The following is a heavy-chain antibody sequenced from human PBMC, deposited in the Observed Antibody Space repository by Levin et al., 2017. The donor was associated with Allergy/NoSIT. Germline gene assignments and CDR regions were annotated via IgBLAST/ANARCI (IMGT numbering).Heavy chain of an antibody. D-gene: IGHD3-10*01. CDR2: IYGGGST. Sequence: GGSLRLSCAASGFTVSSDYMSWVRQAPGKGLEWVSVIYGGGSTYYADSVKGRFTISRDNSKNTLYLQMNSLRVEDTALYYCARHRVLNWFDPWGQGTLVTVSS. CDR3: ARHRVLNWFDP. J-gene: IGHJ5*02. V-gene: IGHV3-53*01. CDR1: GFTVSSDY.